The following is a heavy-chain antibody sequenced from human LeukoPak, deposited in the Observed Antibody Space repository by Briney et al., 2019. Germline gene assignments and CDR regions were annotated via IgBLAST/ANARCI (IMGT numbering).Heavy chain of an antibody. CDR2: MNPNSGNT. CDR1: GYSFIGYY. J-gene: IGHJ6*03. V-gene: IGHV1-8*02. Sequence: ASVKVSCKASGYSFIGYYMHWVRQAPGQGLEWMGWMNPNSGNTGYAQKFQGRVTMTRNTSISTAYMELSSLRSEDTAVYYCARGYMIAAYYYYYYMDVWGKGTTVTVSS. D-gene: IGHD3-16*01. CDR3: ARGYMIAAYYYYYYMDV.